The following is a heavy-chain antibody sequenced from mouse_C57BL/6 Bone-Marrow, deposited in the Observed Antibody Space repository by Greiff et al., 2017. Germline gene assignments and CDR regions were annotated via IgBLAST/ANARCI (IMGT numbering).Heavy chain of an antibody. D-gene: IGHD1-1*01. J-gene: IGHJ2*01. V-gene: IGHV1-81*01. CDR2: IYPRSGNT. CDR1: GYTFTSYG. CDR3: AREREYYGLDY. Sequence: VQLQQSGAELARPGASVKLSCKASGYTFTSYGISWVKQRTGQGLEWIGEIYPRSGNTYYNEKFKGKDTLTADKSSSTAYMELRSLTSEDSAVYFCAREREYYGLDYWGQGTTLTVSS.